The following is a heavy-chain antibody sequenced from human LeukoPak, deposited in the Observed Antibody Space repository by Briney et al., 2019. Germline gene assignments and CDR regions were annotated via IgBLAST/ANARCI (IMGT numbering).Heavy chain of an antibody. J-gene: IGHJ4*02. V-gene: IGHV4-38-2*02. CDR2: IYHSGST. CDR3: ARGVGLTQGGTFDY. CDR1: GYSISSGFY. D-gene: IGHD1-1*01. Sequence: PSETLSLTCTVSGYSISSGFYWGWIRQPPGKGLEWIGSIYHSGSTHYNSSLKSRVTISVDTSKNPLSLKLSSVTAADTAVYYCARGVGLTQGGTFDYWGQGTLVTVSS.